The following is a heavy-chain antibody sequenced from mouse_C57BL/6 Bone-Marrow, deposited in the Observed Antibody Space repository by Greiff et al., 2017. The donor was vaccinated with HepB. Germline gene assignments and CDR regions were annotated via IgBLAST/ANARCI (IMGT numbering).Heavy chain of an antibody. Sequence: VQLQQSGAELVRPGASVTLSCKASGYTFTDYEMHWVKQTPVHGLEWIGAIDPETGGTAYNQKFKGKAILTADKSSSTAYLELRSLTSEDSAVYYCTRCAMDYWGQGTSVTVSS. V-gene: IGHV1-15*01. CDR1: GYTFTDYE. J-gene: IGHJ4*01. CDR3: TRCAMDY. CDR2: IDPETGGT.